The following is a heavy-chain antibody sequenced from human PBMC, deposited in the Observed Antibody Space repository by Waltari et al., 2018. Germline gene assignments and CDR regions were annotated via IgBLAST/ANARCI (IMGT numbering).Heavy chain of an antibody. D-gene: IGHD2-15*01. CDR1: GGSISSGSYY. V-gene: IGHV4-61*02. Sequence: QVQLQESGPGLVKPSQTLSLTCTVSGGSISSGSYYWSWIRQPAGKGLEWIGRIYTSGSTNYNPSLKSRVTISVDTSKNQFSLKLSSVTAADTAVYYCARSGSTRHCSGGSCYSLEDYFDYWGQGTLVTVSS. CDR2: IYTSGST. CDR3: ARSGSTRHCSGGSCYSLEDYFDY. J-gene: IGHJ4*02.